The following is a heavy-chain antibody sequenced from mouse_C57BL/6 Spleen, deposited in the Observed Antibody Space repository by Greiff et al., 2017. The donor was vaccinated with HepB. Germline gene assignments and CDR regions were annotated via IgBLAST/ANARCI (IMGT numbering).Heavy chain of an antibody. J-gene: IGHJ2*01. CDR3: ASQDYYGSSHFDD. CDR2: IYPRSGNT. D-gene: IGHD1-1*01. Sequence: VKLMESGAELARPGASVKLSCKASGYTFTSYGISWVKQRTGQGLEWIGEIYPRSGNTYYNEKFKGKATLTADKSSSTAYMGLRSLTSEDSAVYFCASQDYYGSSHFDDGGQGTTLTVSS. V-gene: IGHV1-81*01. CDR1: GYTFTSYG.